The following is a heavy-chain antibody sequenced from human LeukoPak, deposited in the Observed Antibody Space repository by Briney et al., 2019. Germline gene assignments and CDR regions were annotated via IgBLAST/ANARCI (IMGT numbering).Heavy chain of an antibody. CDR3: ARHRDLPAEIDY. CDR2: IYERGNT. V-gene: IGHV4-59*08. D-gene: IGHD2-2*01. CDR1: AGSINRYY. Sequence: SETLSLTCTVPAGSINRYYWSWIRQPPGKGLEWIGYIYERGNTNYNPSLKSRVTISLDTSKNQFSLKLSSATAADTAVYYCARHRDLPAEIDYWGQGTLVTVSS. J-gene: IGHJ4*02.